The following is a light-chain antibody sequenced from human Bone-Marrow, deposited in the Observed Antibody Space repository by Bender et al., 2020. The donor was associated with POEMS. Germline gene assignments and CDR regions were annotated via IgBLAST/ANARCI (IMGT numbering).Light chain of an antibody. CDR3: CSYAGSNTYV. CDR1: SSDVGSYDL. J-gene: IGLJ1*01. Sequence: QSALTQPASVSGSPGQSITISCAGTSSDVGSYDLVSWYQQHPGKAPKVMIYDATDRPSGVPHRFSGSKSGNTASLTISGLQAEDEADYYCCSYAGSNTYVFGTGTEVTVL. V-gene: IGLV2-23*01. CDR2: DAT.